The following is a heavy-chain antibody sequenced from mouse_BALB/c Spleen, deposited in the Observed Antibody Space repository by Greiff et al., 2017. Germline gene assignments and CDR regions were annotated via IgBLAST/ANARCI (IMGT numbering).Heavy chain of an antibody. CDR3: ARGYVWYIEV. J-gene: IGHJ1*01. V-gene: IGHV1-63*02. D-gene: IGHD2-14*01. CDR2: IYTGGGYT. CDR1: GYTFTNYW. Sequence: QVQLQQSGAELVRPGTSVKISCKASGYTFTNYWLGWVKQRPGHGLEWIGDIYTGGGYTNYNEKFKGKATLTADTSSSTAYMQLSSLTSEDSAVCVCARGYVWYIEVWGAGTTVTVSS.